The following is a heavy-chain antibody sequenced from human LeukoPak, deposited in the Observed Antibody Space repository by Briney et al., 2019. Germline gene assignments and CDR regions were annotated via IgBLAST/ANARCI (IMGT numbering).Heavy chain of an antibody. D-gene: IGHD2-15*01. Sequence: SETLSLTCTVSGGPISSGDYYWSWIRQPPGKGLEWIGYIYYSGSTYYNPSLKSRVTISVDTSKNQFSLKLSSVTAADTAVYYCARVVAQGYFDYWGQEPWSPSPQ. J-gene: IGHJ4*01. CDR1: GGPISSGDYY. CDR2: IYYSGST. V-gene: IGHV4-30-4*08. CDR3: ARVVAQGYFDY.